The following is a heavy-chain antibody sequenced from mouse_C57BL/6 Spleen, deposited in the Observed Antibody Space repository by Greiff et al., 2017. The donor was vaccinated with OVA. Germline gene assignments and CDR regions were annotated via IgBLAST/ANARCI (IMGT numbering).Heavy chain of an antibody. CDR2: ISYSGST. CDR3: ARDFDYYGGRGYFDV. D-gene: IGHD1-1*01. Sequence: EVQVVESGPGMVKPSQSLSLTCTVTGYSITSGYDWHWIRHSPGNKLEWMGYISYSGSTNYNPSLKSRISITHATSKNHFFLKLNSVTTEDTATYYCARDFDYYGGRGYFDVWGTGTTVTVSS. CDR1: GYSITSGYD. J-gene: IGHJ1*03. V-gene: IGHV3-1*01.